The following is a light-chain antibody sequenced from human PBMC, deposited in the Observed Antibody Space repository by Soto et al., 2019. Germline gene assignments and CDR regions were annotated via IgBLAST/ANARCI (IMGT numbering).Light chain of an antibody. Sequence: EIVLTQSPGNLSLSPGERATLSCSASQIVSSTSLAWYQQKPGQAPRLIIYGASSRTTGIPDRFSGGGYGADITLTISRLAPEDFAVYYCQLYGSSAPYSFGQGTKLEI. CDR1: QIVSSTS. CDR3: QLYGSSAPYS. V-gene: IGKV3-20*01. J-gene: IGKJ2*03. CDR2: GAS.